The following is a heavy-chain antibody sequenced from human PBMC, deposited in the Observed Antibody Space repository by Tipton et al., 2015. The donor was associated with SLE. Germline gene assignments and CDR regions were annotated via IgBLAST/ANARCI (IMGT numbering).Heavy chain of an antibody. CDR2: INHSGST. D-gene: IGHD3-3*01. Sequence: TLSLTCAVYGGSFSGYYWSWIRQPPGKGLEWIGEINHSGSTNYNPSLKSRVTISVDTSKNQFSLKLSSVTAADTAVYYCARGWEWSGDYWGQRTLVTVSS. J-gene: IGHJ4*02. CDR3: ARGWEWSGDY. V-gene: IGHV4-34*01. CDR1: GGSFSGYY.